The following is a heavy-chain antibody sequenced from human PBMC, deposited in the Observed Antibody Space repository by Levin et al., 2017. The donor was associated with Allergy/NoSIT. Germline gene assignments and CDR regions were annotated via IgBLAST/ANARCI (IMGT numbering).Heavy chain of an antibody. J-gene: IGHJ4*02. V-gene: IGHV4-4*02. CDR2: IYHSGST. CDR3: ARGYRYGSGSLFDY. CDR1: GGSISSSNW. Sequence: SETLSLTCAVSGGSISSSNWWSWVRQPPGKGLEWIGEIYHSGSTNYNPSLKSRVTISVDKSKNQFSLKLSSVTAADTAVYYCARGYRYGSGSLFDYWGQGTLVTVSS. D-gene: IGHD3-10*01.